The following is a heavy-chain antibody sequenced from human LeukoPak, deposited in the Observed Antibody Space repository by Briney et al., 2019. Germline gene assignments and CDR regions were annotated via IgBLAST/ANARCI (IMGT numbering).Heavy chain of an antibody. CDR2: IYYSGST. J-gene: IGHJ4*02. Sequence: SETLSLTRTVSGGSISSYYWSWIRQPPGKGLEWIGYIYYSGSTNYNPSLKSRVTISVDTSKNQFSLKLSSVTAADTAVYYCASSDDILTGPTFDYWGQGTLVTVSS. CDR1: GGSISSYY. CDR3: ASSDDILTGPTFDY. D-gene: IGHD3-9*01. V-gene: IGHV4-59*01.